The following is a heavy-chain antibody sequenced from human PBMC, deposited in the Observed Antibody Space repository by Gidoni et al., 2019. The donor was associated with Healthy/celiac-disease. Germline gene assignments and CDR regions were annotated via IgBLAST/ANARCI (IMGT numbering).Heavy chain of an antibody. CDR2: IYWDDDN. Sequence: ITLKESGPTLLNPTPTLTLTCPFSGFSLSTSGVCVGWIRQPPGKALEWLALIYWDDDNRYSPSRKNRLTITKDTSKNQVVLTMTNMDPVDTATDYCAHYYYDSGGYYYLVFDYWGQGTLVTVSS. CDR3: AHYYYDSGGYYYLVFDY. V-gene: IGHV2-5*02. J-gene: IGHJ4*02. CDR1: GFSLSTSGVC. D-gene: IGHD3-22*01.